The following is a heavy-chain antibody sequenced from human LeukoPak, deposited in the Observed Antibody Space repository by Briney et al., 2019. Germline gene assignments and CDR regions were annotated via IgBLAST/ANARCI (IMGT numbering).Heavy chain of an antibody. V-gene: IGHV3-64*02. J-gene: IGHJ4*02. CDR2: ISTNGGST. D-gene: IGHD3-10*01. Sequence: GGSLRLSCAASGFTFGEYNMHWVRQAPGKGLEYVSAISTNGGSTHYADSVKGRFTISRDDPKSTLDLQMGSLRPEDMAVYYCARGFRFYGSGIDYWGQGTLVTV. CDR1: GFTFGEYN. CDR3: ARGFRFYGSGIDY.